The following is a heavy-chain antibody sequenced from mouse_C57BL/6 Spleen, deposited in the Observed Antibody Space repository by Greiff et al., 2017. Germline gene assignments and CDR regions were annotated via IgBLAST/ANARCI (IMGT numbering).Heavy chain of an antibody. CDR1: GYTFTSYW. Sequence: VQLQQPGAELVKPGASVKLSCKASGYTFTSYWMQWVKQRPGQGLEWIGEIDPSDSYTNYNQKFKGKATLTVDTSSSTAYMQLSSLTSEDSAVYYCARRRYSNYEDYYAMDYWGQGTSVTVSS. J-gene: IGHJ4*01. V-gene: IGHV1-50*01. CDR2: IDPSDSYT. D-gene: IGHD2-5*01. CDR3: ARRRYSNYEDYYAMDY.